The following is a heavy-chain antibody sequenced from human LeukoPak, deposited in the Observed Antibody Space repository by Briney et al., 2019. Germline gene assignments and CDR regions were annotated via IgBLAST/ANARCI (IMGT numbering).Heavy chain of an antibody. D-gene: IGHD2-2*01. CDR3: ARGQLGYCSSTSCSNRFDP. J-gene: IGHJ5*02. Sequence: PSETLSLTCAVYGGSFSGYYWSWIRQPPGKGLEWIGEINHSGSTNYNPSLKSRVTISVDTSKNQFSLKLSSVTAADTAVYYCARGQLGYCSSTSCSNRFDPWGQGTLVTVSS. CDR1: GGSFSGYY. V-gene: IGHV4-34*01. CDR2: INHSGST.